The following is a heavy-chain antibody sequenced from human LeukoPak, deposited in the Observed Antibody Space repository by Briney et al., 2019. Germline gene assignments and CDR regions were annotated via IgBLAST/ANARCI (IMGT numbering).Heavy chain of an antibody. CDR2: MNPNSGNT. V-gene: IGHV1-8*01. CDR3: ARGLKWELRLHY. CDR1: GYTLTSYD. D-gene: IGHD1-26*01. Sequence: ASVKVSCKASGYTLTSYDINWVRQATGQGLEWMGWMNPNSGNTGYAQKFQGRVTMTRNTSISTAYMELSSLRSEDTAVYYCARGLKWELRLHYWGQGTLVTVSS. J-gene: IGHJ4*02.